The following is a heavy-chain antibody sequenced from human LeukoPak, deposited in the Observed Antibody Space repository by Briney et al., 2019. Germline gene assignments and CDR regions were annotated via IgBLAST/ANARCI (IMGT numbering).Heavy chain of an antibody. Sequence: ASVKVSCKASGYTFTGYYMHWVRQAPGQGLEWMGWINPNSGGTSYAQKFQGRVTMTRDTSISTAYMELSRLRSDDTAVYYCARESSGWFVNWFDPWGQGTLVTVSS. CDR2: INPNSGGT. CDR1: GYTFTGYY. D-gene: IGHD6-19*01. J-gene: IGHJ5*02. CDR3: ARESSGWFVNWFDP. V-gene: IGHV1-2*02.